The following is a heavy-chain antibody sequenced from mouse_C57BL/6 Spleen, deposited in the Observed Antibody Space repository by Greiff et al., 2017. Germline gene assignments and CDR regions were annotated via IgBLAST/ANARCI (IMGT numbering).Heavy chain of an antibody. CDR2: ISSGSSTI. J-gene: IGHJ3*01. V-gene: IGHV5-17*01. CDR3: ARDGNYPVAY. CDR1: GFTFSDYG. D-gene: IGHD2-1*01. Sequence: EVKLVESGGGLVKPGASLKLSCAASGFTFSDYGMHWVRQAPERGLEWVAYISSGSSTIYYADTVKGRFTLSRDNAKNTPFLLMTSLRSEDTAMYYCARDGNYPVAYWGQGTLVTVSA.